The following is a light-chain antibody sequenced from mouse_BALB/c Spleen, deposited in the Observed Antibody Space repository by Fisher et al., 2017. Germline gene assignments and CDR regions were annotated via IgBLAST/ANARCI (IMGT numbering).Light chain of an antibody. J-gene: IGKJ5*01. CDR2: DTS. Sequence: IVMTQTPAIMSASPGEKVTMTCSASSSVSYMHWYQQKSGTSPKRWIYDTSKLASGVPARFSGSGSGTSYSLTINSMEAEDAATYYCQQRSSYPLTFGAGTKLEL. CDR3: QQRSSYPLT. V-gene: IGKV4-59*01. CDR1: SSVSY.